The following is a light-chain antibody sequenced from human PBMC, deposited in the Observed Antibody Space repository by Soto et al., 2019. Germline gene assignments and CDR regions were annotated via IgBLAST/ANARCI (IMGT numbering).Light chain of an antibody. J-gene: IGLJ3*02. CDR2: GNS. CDR1: SSTTGAGYD. Sequence: QSVLTQPPSVSGAPGQRVTISCTGSSSTTGAGYDVHWYQQLPGTAPKLLIYGNSNRPSGVPDRFSGSKSGTSASLAITGLQAEDEADYYCQSYDSSLSGWVFGGGTKVTVL. V-gene: IGLV1-40*01. CDR3: QSYDSSLSGWV.